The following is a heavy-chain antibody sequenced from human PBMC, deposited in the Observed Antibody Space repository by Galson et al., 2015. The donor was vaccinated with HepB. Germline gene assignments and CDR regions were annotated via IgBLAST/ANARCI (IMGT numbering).Heavy chain of an antibody. Sequence: SLRLSCAASGFTFSSYAMHWVRQAPGKGLEWVAVISYDGSNKHYADSVKGRFTISRDDSKNTLYLQMNSLRAEDTAVYYCARDWGGSSGWHPWGQGTLVTVSS. J-gene: IGHJ5*02. V-gene: IGHV3-30*04. CDR2: ISYDGSNK. CDR3: ARDWGGSSGWHP. CDR1: GFTFSSYA. D-gene: IGHD6-19*01.